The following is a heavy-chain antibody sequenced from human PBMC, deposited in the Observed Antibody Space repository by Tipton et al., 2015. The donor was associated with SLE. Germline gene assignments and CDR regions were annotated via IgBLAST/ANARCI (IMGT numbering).Heavy chain of an antibody. CDR1: GGSFSGYY. J-gene: IGHJ4*02. Sequence: TLSLTCAVYGGSFSGYYWSWIRQPPGKGLEWIGYIYYSGSTNYNPSLKSRVTISVDTSKNQFSLELSSVTAADTAVYYCAREYGYGADYFDYWGQGTLVTVSS. V-gene: IGHV4-59*01. D-gene: IGHD2-2*03. CDR2: IYYSGST. CDR3: AREYGYGADYFDY.